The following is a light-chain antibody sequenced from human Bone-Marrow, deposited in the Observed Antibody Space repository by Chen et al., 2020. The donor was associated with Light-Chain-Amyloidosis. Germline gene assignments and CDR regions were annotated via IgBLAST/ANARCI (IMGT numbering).Light chain of an antibody. V-gene: IGKV1-39*01. CDR2: TAS. CDR1: QFISNY. J-gene: IGKJ5*01. CDR3: QQSYRTLPIT. Sequence: DIQMTQSPSSLSASVGDRVIITCRASQFISNYLNWYQQKPGKAPKLLIYTASSLQSGVPSRFSGSGSGTDFTLTISSLQPEEFATYNCQQSYRTLPITFGQETRLEIK.